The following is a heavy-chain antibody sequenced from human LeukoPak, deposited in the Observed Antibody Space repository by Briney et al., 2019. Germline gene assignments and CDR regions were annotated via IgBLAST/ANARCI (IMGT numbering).Heavy chain of an antibody. CDR3: VKEGGSSFYGY. D-gene: IGHD6-13*01. CDR2: ISTNGRST. J-gene: IGHJ4*02. V-gene: IGHV3-64D*09. CDR1: GFTFSYYA. Sequence: GGSLRLSCAASGFTFSYYAFHWVRQAPGKGLEYVSAISTNGRSTYYADSVKGRFTISRDNSKNTLYLQMSSLRVEDTAVYYCVKEGGSSFYGYWGQGTRVTVSS.